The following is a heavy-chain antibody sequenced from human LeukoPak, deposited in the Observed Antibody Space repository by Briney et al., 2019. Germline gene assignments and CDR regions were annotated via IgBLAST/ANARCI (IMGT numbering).Heavy chain of an antibody. Sequence: ASVKVSCKASGYTFTGYYMHWVRQAPGQGLEWMGWINPNSGGTNYAQKFQGRVTMNRDTSISTANMELGRLRSDDTAVYYCARDPEGALFDYWGQGTLVTVSS. V-gene: IGHV1-2*02. D-gene: IGHD1-26*01. CDR3: ARDPEGALFDY. CDR2: INPNSGGT. J-gene: IGHJ4*02. CDR1: GYTFTGYY.